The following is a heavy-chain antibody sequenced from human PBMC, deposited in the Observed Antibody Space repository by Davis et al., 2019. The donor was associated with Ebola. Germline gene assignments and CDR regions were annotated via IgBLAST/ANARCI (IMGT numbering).Heavy chain of an antibody. CDR1: GGSISSGGYY. Sequence: PSETLSLTCTVSGGSISSGGYYWSWIRQHPGKGLEWIGYIYYSGSTYYNPSLKSRVTILVDTSKNQFSLKLSSVTAADTAVYYCASGSDPEMARIDYWGQGTLVTVSS. J-gene: IGHJ4*02. D-gene: IGHD5-24*01. CDR3: ASGSDPEMARIDY. CDR2: IYYSGST. V-gene: IGHV4-31*03.